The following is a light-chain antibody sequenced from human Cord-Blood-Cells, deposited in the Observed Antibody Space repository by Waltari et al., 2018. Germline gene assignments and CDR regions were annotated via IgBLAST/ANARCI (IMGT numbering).Light chain of an antibody. CDR1: STDVGRYNL. CDR2: EGS. CDR3: CSYAGSSTYV. Sequence: QSALTPPASVSRSPGQSITISCPGTSTDVGRYNLVSRYQQHPGKAPKLIVYEGSKRPSGVSNRFAGSKSGNTASMTISGLQAEDEADYYCCSYAGSSTYVFGTGTKVTVL. V-gene: IGLV2-23*01. J-gene: IGLJ1*01.